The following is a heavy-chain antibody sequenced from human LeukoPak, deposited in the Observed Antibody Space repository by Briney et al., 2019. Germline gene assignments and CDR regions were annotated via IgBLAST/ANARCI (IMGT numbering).Heavy chain of an antibody. Sequence: GGSLRLSCAASGLTFSNYGMHWLRQAPGKGLEWVAFVPYDGGNKYHADSVKGRFTISRDNSKSTLYLQMNSLRAGDTAVYYCARDEDREMVYAGSFDYWGQGTLVTVSS. D-gene: IGHD2-8*01. CDR1: GLTFSNYG. J-gene: IGHJ4*02. CDR2: VPYDGGNK. V-gene: IGHV3-30*02. CDR3: ARDEDREMVYAGSFDY.